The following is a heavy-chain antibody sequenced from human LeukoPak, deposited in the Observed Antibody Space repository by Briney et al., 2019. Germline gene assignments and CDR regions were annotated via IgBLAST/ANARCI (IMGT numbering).Heavy chain of an antibody. V-gene: IGHV3-23*01. CDR2: ISETGGGT. J-gene: IGHJ4*02. Sequence: GGSLRLSCAASGFTFATYAMGWVRQSPGKGLEWVSTISETGGGTHYANSVRGRFTISRDNSKNTLYLQMNNLRAEDTAIYYCDASNFWGQGTLVTVSS. CDR3: DASNF. CDR1: GFTFATYA.